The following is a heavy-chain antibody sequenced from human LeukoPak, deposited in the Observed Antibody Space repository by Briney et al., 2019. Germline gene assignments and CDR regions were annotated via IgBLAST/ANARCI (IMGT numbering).Heavy chain of an antibody. J-gene: IGHJ4*02. Sequence: SETLSLTCSVSGGSISSGDYYWSWLRQPPGEGLEWIGYIYYSGSTYYNPSLKSRVTISVDTSKNQFSLKLSSVTAADTAVYYCAREVGDYYDSSGYSKWGQGTLVTVSS. D-gene: IGHD3-22*01. CDR3: AREVGDYYDSSGYSK. CDR1: GGSISSGDYY. CDR2: IYYSGST. V-gene: IGHV4-30-4*01.